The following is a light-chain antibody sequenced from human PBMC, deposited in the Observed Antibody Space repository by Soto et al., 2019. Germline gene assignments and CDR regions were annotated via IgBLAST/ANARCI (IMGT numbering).Light chain of an antibody. Sequence: EIVLTQSPGTLSLSPGERATLSCRASQSISSNYLTWYQHKPGQAPRLLVYGASSRATGIPDRFSGSGSGTDFTLTISRLEPEDFAVYYCHYYSSPPPWTFGQGTKVDIK. V-gene: IGKV3-20*01. CDR3: HYYSSPPPWT. J-gene: IGKJ1*01. CDR1: QSISSNY. CDR2: GAS.